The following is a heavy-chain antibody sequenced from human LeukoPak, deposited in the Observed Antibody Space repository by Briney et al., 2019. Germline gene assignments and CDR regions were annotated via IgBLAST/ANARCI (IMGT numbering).Heavy chain of an antibody. Sequence: ASVKLSCKASGYSCTSYGYSWVRQPPGQGQEWMGCISAYNSNTNYAQKLQGRVNMTTDTSTSTAYMELRRLRSDDTAVYYCARDRYCTNGVCPVYYYYGMDVWGQGTTVTVSS. V-gene: IGHV1-18*01. J-gene: IGHJ6*02. CDR1: GYSCTSYG. D-gene: IGHD2-8*01. CDR3: ARDRYCTNGVCPVYYYYGMDV. CDR2: ISAYNSNT.